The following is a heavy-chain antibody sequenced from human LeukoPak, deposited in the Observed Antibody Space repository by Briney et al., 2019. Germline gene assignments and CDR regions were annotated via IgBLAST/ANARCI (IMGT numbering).Heavy chain of an antibody. J-gene: IGHJ5*02. CDR2: IIPIFHTA. D-gene: IGHD6-19*01. V-gene: IGHV1-69*13. Sequence: GASVKVSCKASGGTFSSYAISWVRQAPGQGREWMGGIIPIFHTANYAQKFQGRITITADGSTSTAYMELSSLKSEDTAIYYCARVKQWLAPDWFDPWGQGTLVTVSS. CDR1: GGTFSSYA. CDR3: ARVKQWLAPDWFDP.